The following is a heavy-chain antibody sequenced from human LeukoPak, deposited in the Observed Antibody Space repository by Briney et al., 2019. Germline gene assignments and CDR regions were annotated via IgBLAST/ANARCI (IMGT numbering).Heavy chain of an antibody. J-gene: IGHJ4*02. CDR1: GYTFTSYG. Sequence: GASVKVSCKASGYTFTSYGISWVRQAPGQGLEWMGWISAYNGNTNYAQKLQRRVTMTTATYTRTAHMVLRSLRSDDTAVYYCARDLAFLTYYYGSGSYRLNDYWGQGTLVTVSS. V-gene: IGHV1-18*01. CDR3: ARDLAFLTYYYGSGSYRLNDY. CDR2: ISAYNGNT. D-gene: IGHD3-10*01.